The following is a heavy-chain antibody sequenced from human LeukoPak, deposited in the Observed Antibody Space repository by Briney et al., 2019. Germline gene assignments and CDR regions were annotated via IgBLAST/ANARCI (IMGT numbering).Heavy chain of an antibody. CDR2: INPNSGGT. V-gene: IGHV1-2*02. CDR3: ARDIEGYDPDY. Sequence: VTFSCTASAYTFTGYYMQWVRHARRQGREWMGCINPNSGGTNYAKKFQGRVTMTRDTSISTAYMELSRLRSDDTAVYYCARDIEGYDPDYWGQGTLVTVSS. J-gene: IGHJ4*02. D-gene: IGHD5-12*01. CDR1: AYTFTGYY.